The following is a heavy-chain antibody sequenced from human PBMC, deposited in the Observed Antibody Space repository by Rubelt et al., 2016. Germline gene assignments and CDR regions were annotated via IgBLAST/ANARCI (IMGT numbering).Heavy chain of an antibody. J-gene: IGHJ4*02. CDR2: VYSTGST. V-gene: IGHV4-30-4*07. D-gene: IGHD2-8*02. CDR1: GGSISSPGYS. Sequence: QVQLQESGPGLVKPSQTLSLTCAVSGGSISSPGYSWTWIRQTPGKGLEWIGYVYSTGSTFYNPSLQSRLSMSLETSKNQISRRLSSVTAADTAVYFCARDTGNYRTDYWGQGSLVTFSS. CDR3: ARDTGNYRTDY.